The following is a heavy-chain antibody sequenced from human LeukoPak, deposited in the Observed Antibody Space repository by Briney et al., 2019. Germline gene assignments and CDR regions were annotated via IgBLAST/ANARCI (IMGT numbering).Heavy chain of an antibody. V-gene: IGHV1-46*01. D-gene: IGHD6-19*01. J-gene: IGHJ3*02. CDR1: GGTFTSYY. CDR3: ARSQIEISSGWYADAFDI. CDR2: INPSGGST. Sequence: ASVKVSYKASGGTFTSYYMHWVRQAPGQGLEWMGIINPSGGSTSYAQKFQGRVTMTRDTSTSTVYMELSSLRSEDTAVYYCARSQIEISSGWYADAFDIWGQGTMVTVSS.